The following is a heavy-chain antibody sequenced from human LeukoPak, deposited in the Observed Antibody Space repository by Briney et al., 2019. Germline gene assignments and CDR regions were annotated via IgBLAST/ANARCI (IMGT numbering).Heavy chain of an antibody. CDR1: GFTFSSYA. Sequence: PGGSLRLSCAASGFTFSSYAMHWVRQAPGKGLEWVAVISYDGSNKYYADSVKGRFTISRDNSKNTLYLQMNSLRAEDTAVYYCARDLAVAGTITQNWGQGTLVTVSS. CDR3: ARDLAVAGTITQN. CDR2: ISYDGSNK. J-gene: IGHJ4*02. V-gene: IGHV3-30*04. D-gene: IGHD6-19*01.